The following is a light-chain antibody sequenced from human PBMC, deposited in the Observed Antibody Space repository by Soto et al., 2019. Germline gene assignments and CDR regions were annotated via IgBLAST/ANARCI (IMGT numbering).Light chain of an antibody. CDR3: CSFAGGDTLDLV. V-gene: IGLV2-11*01. J-gene: IGLJ2*01. CDR1: SGDVGGYNY. Sequence: QSALTQPRSVSGSPGQSVTISCTGTSGDVGGYNYVSWYQHHPGKAPKLMIYEVAQRPSGVPDRFSGSKSGNTASLTISGLQAEDEADYYCCSFAGGDTLDLVFGGGTQLTVL. CDR2: EVA.